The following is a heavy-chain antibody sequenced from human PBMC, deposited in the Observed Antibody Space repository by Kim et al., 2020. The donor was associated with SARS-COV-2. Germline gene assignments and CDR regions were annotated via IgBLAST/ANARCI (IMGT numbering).Heavy chain of an antibody. J-gene: IGHJ4*02. CDR1: GASISSSTYC. CDR2: VCFGGST. D-gene: IGHD1-1*01. CDR3: AKTGGRLGRNFGN. V-gene: IGHV4-39*07. Sequence: SETLSLTCTVSGASISSSTYCWGWIRQPPGKGLEWIGTVCFGGSTYHNPSLKSRVTMSIDTSKNQFSLKMTSVTAADTAVYYCAKTGGRLGRNFGNWGQGSLVTVSS.